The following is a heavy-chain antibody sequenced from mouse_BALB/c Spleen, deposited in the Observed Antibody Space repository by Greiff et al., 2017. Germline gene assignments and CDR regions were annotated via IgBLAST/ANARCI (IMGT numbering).Heavy chain of an antibody. CDR2: IYPGSGNT. CDR1: GYTFTDYY. V-gene: IGHV1-77*01. Sequence: VQLQQSGAELARPGASVKLSCKASGYTFTDYYINWVKQRTGQGLEWIGEIYPGSGNTYYNEKFKGKATLTADKSSSTAYMQLSSLTSEDSAVYFCARGGVTTASMDYWGQGTSVTVSS. J-gene: IGHJ4*01. CDR3: ARGGVTTASMDY. D-gene: IGHD2-3*01.